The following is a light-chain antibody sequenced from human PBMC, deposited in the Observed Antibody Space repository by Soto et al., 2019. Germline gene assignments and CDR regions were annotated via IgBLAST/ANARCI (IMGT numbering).Light chain of an antibody. CDR3: QQYGSSPIT. CDR2: ATS. Sequence: EIVLTQSPGTLSLSPVETATLSFMASQTVNSDYLAWFQQRPGQAPRLLIFATSRRATDIPDRFSGSGSGTDFTLAIRRLEPEDFAVYYCQQYGSSPITFGQGTRLEIK. CDR1: QTVNSDY. J-gene: IGKJ5*01. V-gene: IGKV3-20*01.